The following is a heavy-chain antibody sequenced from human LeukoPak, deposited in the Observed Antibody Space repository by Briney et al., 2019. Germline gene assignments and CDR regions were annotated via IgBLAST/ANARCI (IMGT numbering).Heavy chain of an antibody. V-gene: IGHV3-9*01. D-gene: IGHD1/OR15-1a*01. CDR2: LGGESGNI. CDR3: ARGHYSPRAHDWDKWVEGGLAADS. Sequence: GRSMRPSWAPYGFSFDDYGMHCVRQVPGNGLEWDSGLGGESGNIGYADSEKCPVVIGKDHAKNSLYLQKSSLRAEDTELYYCARGHYSPRAHDWDKWVEGGLAADS. CDR1: GFSFDDYG. J-gene: IGHJ5*01.